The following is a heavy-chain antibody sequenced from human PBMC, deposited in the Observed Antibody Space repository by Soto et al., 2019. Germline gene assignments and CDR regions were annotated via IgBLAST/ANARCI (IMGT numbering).Heavy chain of an antibody. CDR1: GGSLSSGGYY. CDR3: AREGAGYRSTSAFDP. J-gene: IGHJ5*02. CDR2: IYYSGNT. V-gene: IGHV4-31*03. Sequence: SETMSLTCTVSGGSLSSGGYYWSWIRQHPGKGLEWIGYIYYSGNTFYNPSLKSRLTISVDTSNNQFSLKLSSVTAADTAVYYCAREGAGYRSTSAFDPWGRGTLVTVAS. D-gene: IGHD6-13*01.